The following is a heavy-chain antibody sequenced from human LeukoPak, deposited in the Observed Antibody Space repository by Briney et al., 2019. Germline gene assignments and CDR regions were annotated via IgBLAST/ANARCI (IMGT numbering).Heavy chain of an antibody. CDR2: ISSSGSTI. CDR3: ARDFGQGQLDPKRNDY. J-gene: IGHJ4*02. V-gene: IGHV3-11*04. Sequence: GGSLRLSCAASGFTFSDYYMSWIRQAPGKGLEWVSYISSSGSTIYYADSVKGRFTISRDNAKNSLYLQMNSLRAEDTAVYYCARDFGQGQLDPKRNDYWGQGTLVTVSS. D-gene: IGHD6-6*01. CDR1: GFTFSDYY.